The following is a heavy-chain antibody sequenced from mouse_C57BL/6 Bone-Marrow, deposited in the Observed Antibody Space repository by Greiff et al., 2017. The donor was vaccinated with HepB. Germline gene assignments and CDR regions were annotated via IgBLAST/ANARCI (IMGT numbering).Heavy chain of an antibody. D-gene: IGHD3-3*01. CDR2: ISYDGSN. J-gene: IGHJ3*01. V-gene: IGHV3-6*01. CDR1: GYSITSGYY. CDR3: ARGLPRAFAY. Sequence: EVQLQESGPGLVKPSQSLSLTCSVTGYSITSGYYWNWIRQFPGNKLEWMGYISYDGSNNYNPSLKNRISITRDTSKNQFFLKLNSVTTEDTATYYCARGLPRAFAYWGQETLVTVSA.